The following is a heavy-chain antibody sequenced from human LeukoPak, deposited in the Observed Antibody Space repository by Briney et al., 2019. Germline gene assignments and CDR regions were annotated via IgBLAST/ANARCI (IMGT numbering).Heavy chain of an antibody. J-gene: IGHJ4*02. CDR2: IYYSGST. CDR3: ARGTLNYFDY. CDR1: GGSISSGGYY. Sequence: PSETLSLTCTVAGGSISSGGYYWSWLRQHPGQGLEWIGYIYYSGSTYYNPSLKSRVTISVDTSKNQFSLKLSSVTAADTAVYYCARGTLNYFDYWGQGTLVTVSS. V-gene: IGHV4-31*03.